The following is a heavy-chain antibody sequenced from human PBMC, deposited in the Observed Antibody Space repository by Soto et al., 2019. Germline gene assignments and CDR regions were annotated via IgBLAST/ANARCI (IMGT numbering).Heavy chain of an antibody. CDR2: IIPIFGTA. CDR3: ASHSGSSPEGRYYYGMDV. J-gene: IGHJ6*02. D-gene: IGHD1-26*01. CDR1: GGTFSSYA. V-gene: IGHV1-69*12. Sequence: QVQLVQSGAEVKKPGSSVKVSCKASGGTFSSYAISWVRQAPGQGLEWMGGIIPIFGTADYAQKFQGRVTITADESTSTAYRELSRLRSEDTAVYYCASHSGSSPEGRYYYGMDVWGQGTTVTVSS.